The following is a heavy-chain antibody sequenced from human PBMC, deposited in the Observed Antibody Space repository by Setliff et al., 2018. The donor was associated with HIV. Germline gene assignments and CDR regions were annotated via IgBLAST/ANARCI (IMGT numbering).Heavy chain of an antibody. CDR2: ISSRGSTI. V-gene: IGHV3-48*03. Sequence: PGGSLRLSCAASGFTFSSYEMNWVRQAPGKGLEWVSDISSRGSTIYYADSVKGRFTISRDNAKNSLYLQMNSLRAEDTAVYYCARVFLEWVLYRPDYVMDVWGQGTTVTVSS. J-gene: IGHJ6*02. CDR3: ARVFLEWVLYRPDYVMDV. CDR1: GFTFSSYE. D-gene: IGHD3-3*01.